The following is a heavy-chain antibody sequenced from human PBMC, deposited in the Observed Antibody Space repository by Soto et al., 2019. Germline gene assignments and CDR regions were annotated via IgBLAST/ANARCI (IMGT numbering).Heavy chain of an antibody. J-gene: IGHJ4*02. CDR1: GFTFSSYA. CDR2: ISYDGSNK. D-gene: IGHD1-26*01. CDR3: ARDLAGNYFDY. V-gene: IGHV3-30*04. Sequence: GGSLRLSCAASGFTFSSYAMHWVRQAPGKGLEWVAVISYDGSNKYYADSVKGRFTISRDNSKNTLYLQMNSLRAEDTAVYYCARDLAGNYFDYWGQGTLVTVSS.